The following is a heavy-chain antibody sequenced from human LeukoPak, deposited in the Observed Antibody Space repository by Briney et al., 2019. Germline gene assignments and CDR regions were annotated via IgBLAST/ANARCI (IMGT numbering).Heavy chain of an antibody. CDR2: IYYSGST. D-gene: IGHD2-2*01. Sequence: SETLSLTCTVSGGSISSSSYYWGWIRQPPGKGLEWIGSIYYSGSTYYNPSLKSRVTISVDTSKNQFSLKLSSVTAADTAVYYCASIVVVPAAEAGAPDYWGRGTLVTVSS. CDR3: ASIVVVPAAEAGAPDY. J-gene: IGHJ4*02. CDR1: GGSISSSSYY. V-gene: IGHV4-39*07.